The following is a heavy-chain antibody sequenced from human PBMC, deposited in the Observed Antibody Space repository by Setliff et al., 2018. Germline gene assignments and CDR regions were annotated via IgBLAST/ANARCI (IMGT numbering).Heavy chain of an antibody. CDR1: GFSLSNARMG. V-gene: IGHV2-26*01. D-gene: IGHD3-22*01. Sequence: SGPTLVNPTATLTLTCTVSGFSLSNARMGVSWIRQPPGKALEWLAHIFSNDEKSYSTSLKSRLTISKDTSKSQVVLTMTNMDTVDTATYYCARAYYDSSGYYPLVYWGQGTLVTVSA. J-gene: IGHJ4*02. CDR2: IFSNDEK. CDR3: ARAYYDSSGYYPLVY.